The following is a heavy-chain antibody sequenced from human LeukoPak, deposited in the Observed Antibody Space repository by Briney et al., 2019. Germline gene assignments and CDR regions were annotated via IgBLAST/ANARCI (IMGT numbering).Heavy chain of an antibody. CDR1: GLTFSTSG. J-gene: IGHJ4*02. V-gene: IGHV3-21*06. Sequence: PGGSLRLSCTSSGLTFSTSGFNWVRQAPGKSLEWVASIGPTGFDRYHADSIKGRFTISRDNANNFLYLQTDSLRAEDTAVYYCATETNGRHYDYWGQGTLLTVSS. CDR3: ATETNGRHYDY. D-gene: IGHD1-14*01. CDR2: IGPTGFDR.